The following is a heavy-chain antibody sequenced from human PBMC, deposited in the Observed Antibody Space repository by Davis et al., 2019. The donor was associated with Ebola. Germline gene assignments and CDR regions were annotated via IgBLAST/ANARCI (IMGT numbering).Heavy chain of an antibody. CDR3: AVFAYDSSGYSYYFDY. D-gene: IGHD3-22*01. Sequence: ASVKVSCKVSGYTLTELSVHWVRQAPGKGLEWMGGFDPEDGETIYAQKFQGRVTMTRDTSTSTVYMELSSLRSEDTAVYYCAVFAYDSSGYSYYFDYWGQGTLVTVSS. CDR2: FDPEDGET. J-gene: IGHJ4*02. V-gene: IGHV1-24*01. CDR1: GYTLTELS.